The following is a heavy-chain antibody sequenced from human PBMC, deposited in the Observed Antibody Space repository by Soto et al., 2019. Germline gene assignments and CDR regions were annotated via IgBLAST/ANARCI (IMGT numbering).Heavy chain of an antibody. CDR2: IHYSGNT. D-gene: IGHD2-15*01. V-gene: IGHV4-31*03. CDR3: ARGGCSGGSCHDY. J-gene: IGHJ4*02. CDR1: GGSISSSAYC. Sequence: PSETLSLTCTVSGGSISSSAYCWSWIRQRPGKGLEWIGCIHYSGNTYYTPSLKSRGTILVDTSKNQFSLKLSSVTAADTAVYYCARGGCSGGSCHDYWGQGTLVTVSS.